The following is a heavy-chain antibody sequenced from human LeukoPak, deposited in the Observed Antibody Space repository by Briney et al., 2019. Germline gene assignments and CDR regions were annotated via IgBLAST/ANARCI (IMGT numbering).Heavy chain of an antibody. CDR2: IKSKADGGIS. CDR3: TTTYHYDSSPGSFDY. J-gene: IGHJ4*02. CDR1: GFTFSNAW. V-gene: IGHV3-15*01. Sequence: GGPLRLSCAASGFTFSNAWMNWVRQAPGKGLEWVGRIKSKADGGISDYAEPVKGRFTFSRDDSKNTLYLLMNGLKTEDTAVYYCTTTYHYDSSPGSFDYWGQGTLVTVSS. D-gene: IGHD3-22*01.